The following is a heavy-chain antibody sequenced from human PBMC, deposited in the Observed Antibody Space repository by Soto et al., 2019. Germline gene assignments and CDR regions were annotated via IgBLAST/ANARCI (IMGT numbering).Heavy chain of an antibody. D-gene: IGHD3-3*01. Sequence: QVQLQQWGAGLLKPSETLSLTCAVYGGSFSGYYWSWIRQPPGKGLEWIGEINHSGSTNYNPSLKSRVTISVDTSKNQFSLKLSSVTAADTAVYYCARPYDFWSGRGFDPWGQGTLVTVSS. CDR3: ARPYDFWSGRGFDP. V-gene: IGHV4-34*01. CDR2: INHSGST. J-gene: IGHJ5*02. CDR1: GGSFSGYY.